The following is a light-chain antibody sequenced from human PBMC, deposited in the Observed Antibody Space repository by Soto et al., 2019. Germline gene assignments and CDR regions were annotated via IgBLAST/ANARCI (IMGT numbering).Light chain of an antibody. CDR2: AVS. CDR3: RSYAGNNNYV. V-gene: IGLV2-14*01. CDR1: SSDIGTYNY. Sequence: QSALAQPASVSGTPGQSITISCTGSSSDIGTYNYVSWYQQHPGKAPKLVISAVSDRPSGVSNRFSGSKSGNTASLTISGLQAEDEGDYYCRSYAGNNNYVFGTGTRSPS. J-gene: IGLJ1*01.